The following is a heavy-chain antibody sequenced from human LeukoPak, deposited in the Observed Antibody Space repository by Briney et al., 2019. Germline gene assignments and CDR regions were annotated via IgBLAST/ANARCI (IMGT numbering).Heavy chain of an antibody. CDR3: ARRAGGYSHPYDY. V-gene: IGHV3-53*01. Sequence: PGGSLRLSCAVSGFTVSGNYMSWVRQAPGKGLEWVSLIYSGGTTYYADSVKGRSTISRDNSKNTLYLQMNSLRAEDTAVYYCARRAGGYSHPYDYWGQGTLVTVSS. CDR1: GFTVSGNY. J-gene: IGHJ4*02. CDR2: IYSGGTT. D-gene: IGHD4-23*01.